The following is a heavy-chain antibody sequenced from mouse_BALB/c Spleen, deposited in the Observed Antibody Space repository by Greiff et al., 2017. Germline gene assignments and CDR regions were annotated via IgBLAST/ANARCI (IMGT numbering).Heavy chain of an antibody. V-gene: IGHV1-14*01. Sequence: VQLQQSGPELVKPGASMKMSCKASGYTFTSYVMHWVKQKPGQGLEWIGYINPYNDGTKYNEKFKGKATLTSDKSSSTGYMELSSLTSEDSAVYYWERLLLRYYFDYWGQGTTLTVSS. CDR3: ERLLLRYYFDY. CDR1: GYTFTSYV. J-gene: IGHJ2*01. CDR2: INPYNDGT. D-gene: IGHD1-1*01.